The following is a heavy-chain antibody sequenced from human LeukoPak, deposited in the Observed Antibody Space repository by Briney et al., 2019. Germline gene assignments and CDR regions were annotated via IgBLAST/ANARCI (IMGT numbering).Heavy chain of an antibody. Sequence: GGSLRLSCAASGFTFSSYSMNWVRQAPGKGLEWVSSISSSSYIYYADSVKGRFTISRDNAKNSLYLQMNSLRAEDTAVYYCAKDLGSSGYYSSRPFDYWGQGTLVTVSS. J-gene: IGHJ4*02. CDR2: ISSSSYI. V-gene: IGHV3-21*04. CDR1: GFTFSSYS. D-gene: IGHD3-22*01. CDR3: AKDLGSSGYYSSRPFDY.